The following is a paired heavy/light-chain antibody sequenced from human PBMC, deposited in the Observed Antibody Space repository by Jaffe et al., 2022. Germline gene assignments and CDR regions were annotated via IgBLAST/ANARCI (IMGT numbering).Heavy chain of an antibody. CDR2: INTNTGNP. V-gene: IGHV7-4-1*02. J-gene: IGHJ6*03. CDR3: ARRPPPYYGSGSSDYYYYYMDV. Sequence: QVQLVQSGSELKKPGASVKVSCKASGYTFTSYAMNWVRQAPGQGLEWMGWINTNTGNPTYAQGFTGRFVFSLDTSVSTAYLQISSLKAEDTAVYYCARRPPPYYGSGSSDYYYYYMDVWGKGTTVTVSS. D-gene: IGHD3-10*01. CDR1: GYTFTSYA.
Light chain of an antibody. Sequence: DIVMTQSPLSLPVTPGEPASISCRSSQSLLHSNGYNYLDWYLQKPGQSPQLLIYLGSNRASGVPDRFSGSGSGTDFTLKISRVEAEDVGVYYCMQALQTPLTFGQGTKLEIK. CDR1: QSLLHSNGYNY. CDR3: MQALQTPLT. V-gene: IGKV2-28*01. CDR2: LGS. J-gene: IGKJ2*01.